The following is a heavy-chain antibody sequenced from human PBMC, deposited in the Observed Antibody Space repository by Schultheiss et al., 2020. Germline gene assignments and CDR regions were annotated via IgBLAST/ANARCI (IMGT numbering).Heavy chain of an antibody. V-gene: IGHV3-48*02. Sequence: GGSLRLSCAASGFTFSSYAMNWVRQAPGKGLEWVSTISRSGGTIYYADSVKGRFTISRDNANNSLYLQMNSLRDEDTAVYYCARDKSGSSFPFDYWGQGTLVTVSS. J-gene: IGHJ4*02. D-gene: IGHD1-26*01. CDR1: GFTFSSYA. CDR2: ISRSGGTI. CDR3: ARDKSGSSFPFDY.